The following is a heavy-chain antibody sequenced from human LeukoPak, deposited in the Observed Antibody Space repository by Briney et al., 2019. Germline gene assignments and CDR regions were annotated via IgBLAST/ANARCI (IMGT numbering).Heavy chain of an antibody. Sequence: PGGSLRLSCAASGFTFRNYAMSWVRQAPGKGLEWVSGISGSGGSTYYADSVKGRFTISRDNSRNTLYLQMNNLRAEDTALYYCAKDQNSGSGSYSNFNYWGQGTLVTVSS. J-gene: IGHJ4*02. CDR3: AKDQNSGSGSYSNFNY. CDR1: GFTFRNYA. D-gene: IGHD3-10*01. V-gene: IGHV3-23*01. CDR2: ISGSGGST.